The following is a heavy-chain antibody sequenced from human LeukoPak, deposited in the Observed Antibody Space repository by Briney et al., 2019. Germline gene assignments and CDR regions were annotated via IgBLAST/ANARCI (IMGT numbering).Heavy chain of an antibody. CDR2: ISYDGSNK. CDR3: ARGSSVGATTELDY. V-gene: IGHV3-30-3*01. J-gene: IGHJ4*02. D-gene: IGHD1-26*01. CDR1: GFTFSSYA. Sequence: GGSLRLSCAASGFTFSSYAMHWIRQAPGKGLEWVAVISYDGSNKYYADSVKGRFTISRDNSKNTLYLQMNSLRAEDTAVYYCARGSSVGATTELDYWGQGTLVTVSS.